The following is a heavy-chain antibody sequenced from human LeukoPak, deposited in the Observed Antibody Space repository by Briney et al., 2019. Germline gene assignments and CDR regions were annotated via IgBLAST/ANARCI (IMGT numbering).Heavy chain of an antibody. Sequence: GGSLRLSCAASGLTFSKYWMLWVRQAPGKGLESVSRITTDGTATTYADSVKGRFTVSRDNADNTMFLQMNSVRDEDTAVYYCATKQWLAPPPDSWGQGTPVTVSS. CDR3: ATKQWLAPPPDS. D-gene: IGHD6-19*01. CDR2: ITTDGTAT. V-gene: IGHV3-74*01. CDR1: GLTFSKYW. J-gene: IGHJ4*02.